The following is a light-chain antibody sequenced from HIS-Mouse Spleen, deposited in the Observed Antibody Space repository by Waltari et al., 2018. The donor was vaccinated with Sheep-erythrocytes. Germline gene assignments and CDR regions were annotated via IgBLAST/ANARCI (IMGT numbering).Light chain of an antibody. J-gene: IGLJ1*01. CDR1: SSDVGCYNL. CDR3: CSYAGSYNHV. Sequence: QSALTQPASVSGSPGQSITISCTGTSSDVGCYNLASWYQQHPGKAPKLMIYEGSKRPSGVSNRFSGSKSGNTASLTISGLQAEDEADYYCCSYAGSYNHVFATGTKVTVL. CDR2: EGS. V-gene: IGLV2-14*02.